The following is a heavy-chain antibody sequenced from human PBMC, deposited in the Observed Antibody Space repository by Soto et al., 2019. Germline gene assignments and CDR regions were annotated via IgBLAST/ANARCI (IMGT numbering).Heavy chain of an antibody. Sequence: QVQLQESGPGLVKPSQTLSLTCTVSGGSISSGGYYWSWIRQHPGKGLEWIGYIYYSGSTYYNPSLKSRVTITVVTSKHQFSLKLSAVTAADTAVYYCARVVGDNQHYYYYYMDVWGKGTTVTVSS. V-gene: IGHV4-31*03. D-gene: IGHD4-17*01. J-gene: IGHJ6*03. CDR1: GGSISSGGYY. CDR3: ARVVGDNQHYYYYYMDV. CDR2: IYYSGST.